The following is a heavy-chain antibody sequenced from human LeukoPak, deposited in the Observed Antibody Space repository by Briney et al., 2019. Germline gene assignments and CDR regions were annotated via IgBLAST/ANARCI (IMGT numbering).Heavy chain of an antibody. J-gene: IGHJ6*02. V-gene: IGHV3-66*01. CDR3: ARAAGTSQNQYGMDV. D-gene: IGHD6-19*01. CDR1: GFTVSSNY. CDR2: IYSGGST. Sequence: GGSLRLSCAASGFTVSSNYMSWVRQAPGKGLEWVSVIYSGGSTHYADSVKGRFTISRDNSKNTLYLQMNSLRAEDTAAYYCARAAGTSQNQYGMDVWGQGTTVTVSS.